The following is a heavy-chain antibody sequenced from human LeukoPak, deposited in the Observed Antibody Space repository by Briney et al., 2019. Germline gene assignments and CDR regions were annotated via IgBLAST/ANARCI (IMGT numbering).Heavy chain of an antibody. J-gene: IGHJ5*02. V-gene: IGHV3-30*02. Sequence: GGSLRLSYAASGFTFSSYGMHWVRQAPGKGLEWVAFIRYDGSNKYYADSVKGRFTISRDNSKNTLYLQMNSLRAEDTAVYYCAKDLTATTFSEYNWFDPWGQGTLVTVSS. CDR2: IRYDGSNK. D-gene: IGHD2/OR15-2a*01. CDR1: GFTFSSYG. CDR3: AKDLTATTFSEYNWFDP.